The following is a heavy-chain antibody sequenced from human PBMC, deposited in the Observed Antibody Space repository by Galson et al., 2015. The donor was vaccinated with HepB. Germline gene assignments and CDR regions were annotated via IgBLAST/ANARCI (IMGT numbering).Heavy chain of an antibody. CDR1: GFTFSSYS. D-gene: IGHD5-18*01. J-gene: IGHJ4*02. Sequence: SLRLSCAASGFTFSSYSMNWVRQAPGKGLEWVSHISSSEYTMYYADSVKGRFTISRDNAKDSLYLQMNSLRAEDTAVYYCARGYSYGYNYWGQGILVTVSS. CDR2: ISSSEYTM. CDR3: ARGYSYGYNY. V-gene: IGHV3-48*04.